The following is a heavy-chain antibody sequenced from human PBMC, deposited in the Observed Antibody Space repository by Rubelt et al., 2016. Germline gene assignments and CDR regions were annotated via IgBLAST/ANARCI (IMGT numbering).Heavy chain of an antibody. CDR2: IKPNSGGT. CDR3: AVSYNSQWV. CDR1: GYTFTDYF. D-gene: IGHD1-14*01. J-gene: IGHJ4*02. Sequence: QVQLVQSGAEVKKPGASVKVSCKASGYTFTDYFVHWVRQAPGQGLEWMGLIKPNSGGTIYAQNFQDRVTMTRDTSISTAYMQLSNLRSDDTAVYYCAVSYNSQWVWGQGTLVTVSS. V-gene: IGHV1-2*06.